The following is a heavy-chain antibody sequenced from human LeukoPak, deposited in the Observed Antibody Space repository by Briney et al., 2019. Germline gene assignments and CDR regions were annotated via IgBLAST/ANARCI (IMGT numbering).Heavy chain of an antibody. CDR1: AFTFRTFD. Sequence: AGGSLRLSCAASAFTFRTFDMHWVRQAPGKGLEWVAFIRYDGSDKYYVDSVKGRFTISRDNSKNTLYLQMNGLRPEDTAFYYCAKNRFGQNYADAFEIWGQGTMVTVSS. D-gene: IGHD5-24*01. J-gene: IGHJ3*02. CDR2: IRYDGSDK. CDR3: AKNRFGQNYADAFEI. V-gene: IGHV3-30*02.